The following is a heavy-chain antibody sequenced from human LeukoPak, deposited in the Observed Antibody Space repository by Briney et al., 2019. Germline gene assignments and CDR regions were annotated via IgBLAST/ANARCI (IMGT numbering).Heavy chain of an antibody. CDR2: ISWNSGSI. CDR1: GFTFDDYA. CDR3: AKDRGYSYGISEY. D-gene: IGHD5-18*01. Sequence: GGSLRLSCAASGFTFDDYAMYWVRQAPGKGLEWVSGISWNSGSIGYADSVKGRFTISRDNAKNSLYLQMNSLRAEDTALYYCAKDRGYSYGISEYWGQGTLVTVSS. J-gene: IGHJ4*02. V-gene: IGHV3-9*01.